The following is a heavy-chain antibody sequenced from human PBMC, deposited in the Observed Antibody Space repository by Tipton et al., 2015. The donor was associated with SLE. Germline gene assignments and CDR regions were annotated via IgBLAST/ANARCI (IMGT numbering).Heavy chain of an antibody. Sequence: TLSLTCTVSGGSISSSSYYWGWIRQPPGKGLEWIGSIYYSGSTYYNPSLKSRVTISVDTSKNQFSLKLSSVTAADTAVYYCATESGHYDFWSGYYTHYYYMDVWGKGTTVTVSS. J-gene: IGHJ6*03. CDR3: ATESGHYDFWSGYYTHYYYMDV. D-gene: IGHD3-3*01. CDR2: IYYSGST. V-gene: IGHV4-39*07. CDR1: GGSISSSSYY.